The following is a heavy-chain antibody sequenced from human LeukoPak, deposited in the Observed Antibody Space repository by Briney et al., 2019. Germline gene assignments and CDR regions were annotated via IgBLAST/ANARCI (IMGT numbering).Heavy chain of an antibody. CDR3: ARGPTVTAPGH. J-gene: IGHJ1*01. CDR1: GLTVSYNY. CDR2: IYSGGST. Sequence: PGGSLRLSCAASGLTVSYNYMSWVRQAPGRGLEWVSLIYSGGSTRHADSVKGRFTISRDNSKNTLYLQTNSLRVEDTAVYYCARGPTVTAPGHWGQGTLVTVSS. V-gene: IGHV3-53*01.